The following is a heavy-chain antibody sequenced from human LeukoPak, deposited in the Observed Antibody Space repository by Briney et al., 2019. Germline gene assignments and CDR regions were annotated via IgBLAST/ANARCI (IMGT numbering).Heavy chain of an antibody. CDR2: INPNSGGT. D-gene: IGHD6-19*01. CDR3: ARSSGWKYNIDY. CDR1: GYTFTGYY. V-gene: IGHV1-2*02. J-gene: IGHJ4*02. Sequence: GASVKVSCKASGYTFTGYYKHWVRQAPGQGGGWVGWINPNSGGTNYAQNFQGTVTLTRDTSLSTAYMELSRLRADGTAMYIGARSSGWKYNIDYWGQGTLVTVSS.